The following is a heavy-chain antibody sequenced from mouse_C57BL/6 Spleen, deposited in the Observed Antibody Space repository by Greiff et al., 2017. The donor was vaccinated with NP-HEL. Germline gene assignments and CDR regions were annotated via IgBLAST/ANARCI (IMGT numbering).Heavy chain of an antibody. J-gene: IGHJ4*01. CDR2: INPYNGGT. Sequence: EVKLQESGPVLVKPGASVKMSCKASGYTFTDYYMNWVKQSHGKSLEWIGVINPYNGGTSYNQKFKGKATLTVDKSSSTAYMELNSLTSEDSAVYYCAEGDGRQYYYAMDYWGQGTSVTVSS. D-gene: IGHD1-1*02. V-gene: IGHV1-19*01. CDR3: AEGDGRQYYYAMDY. CDR1: GYTFTDYY.